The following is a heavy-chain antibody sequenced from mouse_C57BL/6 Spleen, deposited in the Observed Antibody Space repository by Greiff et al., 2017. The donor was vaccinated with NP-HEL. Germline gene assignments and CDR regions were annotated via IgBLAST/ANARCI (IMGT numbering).Heavy chain of an antibody. CDR1: GFTFSSYA. J-gene: IGHJ2*01. CDR2: ISDGGSYT. D-gene: IGHD3-2*02. CDR3: ARASYSSGTGTYYFDY. Sequence: EVKLVESGGGLVKPGGSLKLSCAASGFTFSSYAMSWVRQTPEKRLEWVATISDGGSYTYYPDNVKGRFTISRDNAKNNLYLQMSHLKSEDTAMYYCARASYSSGTGTYYFDYWGQGTTLTVSS. V-gene: IGHV5-4*03.